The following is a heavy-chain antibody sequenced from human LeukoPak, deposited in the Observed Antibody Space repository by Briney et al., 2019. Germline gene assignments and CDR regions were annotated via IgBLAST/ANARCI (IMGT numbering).Heavy chain of an antibody. CDR3: ARKDRGYSYGPFDY. V-gene: IGHV4-31*03. J-gene: IGHJ4*02. CDR2: IYYSGST. D-gene: IGHD5-18*01. Sequence: SPAETLFLTCTVSGGSISSGGYYWSWIRQHPGKGLEWIGYIYYSGSTYYNPSLKSRVTISVDTSKNQFSLKLSSVTAADTAVYYCARKDRGYSYGPFDYWGQGTLVTVSS. CDR1: GGSISSGGYY.